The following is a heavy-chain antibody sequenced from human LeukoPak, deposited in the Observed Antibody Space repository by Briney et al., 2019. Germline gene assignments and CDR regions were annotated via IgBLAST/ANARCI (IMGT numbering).Heavy chain of an antibody. J-gene: IGHJ4*02. V-gene: IGHV3-7*01. CDR3: ARDIGRVRVRSDY. D-gene: IGHD6-19*01. CDR2: IKQDGSEK. Sequence: PGGSLRLSCAASGFTVSSNYMSWVRQAPGKGLEWVANIKQDGSEKYYVDSVKGRFTISRDNAKNSLYLQMNSLRAEDTAVYYCARDIGRVRVRSDYWGQGTLVTVSS. CDR1: GFTVSSNY.